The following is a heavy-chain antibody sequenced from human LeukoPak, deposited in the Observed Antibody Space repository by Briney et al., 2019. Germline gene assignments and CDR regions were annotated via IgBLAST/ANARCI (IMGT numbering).Heavy chain of an antibody. J-gene: IGHJ5*02. V-gene: IGHV1-18*01. Sequence: ASVKVSCKASGYTFTSYGISWVRQAPGQGLEWMGWISAYNGNTKYAQKLQGRVTMTTDTSTSTAYMELRSLRSDDTAVYYCARGGVPAAMSVWFDPWGQGTLVTVSS. D-gene: IGHD2-2*01. CDR3: ARGGVPAAMSVWFDP. CDR2: ISAYNGNT. CDR1: GYTFTSYG.